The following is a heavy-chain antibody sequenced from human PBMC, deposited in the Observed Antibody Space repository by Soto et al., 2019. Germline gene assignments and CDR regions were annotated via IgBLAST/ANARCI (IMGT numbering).Heavy chain of an antibody. J-gene: IGHJ6*02. CDR1: GYTFTGCY. Sequence: ASVKVSCKASGYTFTGCYMHWVRQAPGQGLEWMGWINPNSGGTNYAQKFQGRVTMTRDTSISTAYMELSRLRSDDTAVYYCARDRVSYYDILTYGMDVWGQGTTVTVSS. CDR3: ARDRVSYYDILTYGMDV. V-gene: IGHV1-2*02. CDR2: INPNSGGT. D-gene: IGHD3-9*01.